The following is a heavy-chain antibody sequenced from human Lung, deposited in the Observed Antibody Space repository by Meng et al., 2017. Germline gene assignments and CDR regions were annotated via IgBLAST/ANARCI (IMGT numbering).Heavy chain of an antibody. CDR2: INHSGST. D-gene: IGHD4-11*01. Sequence: GPLEQWGAGLFKPSETLSLTCVFSGGSLSDYYWSWIRQPPGKGLEWIGEINHSGSTNYNPSLESRATISVDTSQNNLSLKLSSVTAADSAVYYCARGPTTMAHDFDYWGQGTLVTVSS. CDR3: ARGPTTMAHDFDY. J-gene: IGHJ4*02. CDR1: GGSLSDYY. V-gene: IGHV4-34*01.